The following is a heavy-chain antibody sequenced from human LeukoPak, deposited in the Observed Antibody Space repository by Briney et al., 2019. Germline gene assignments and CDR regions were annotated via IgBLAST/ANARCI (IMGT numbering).Heavy chain of an antibody. D-gene: IGHD7-27*01. CDR3: ARPQDFGLTGMNAFDI. J-gene: IGHJ3*02. Sequence: GESLKISCKGSGYSFNTYWIGWVRQMPGKGLEWMGIIYSPSFQGQVTISADKSISTAYLQWSSLKASDTAMYYCARPQDFGLTGMNAFDIWGQGTMVTVYS. CDR2: IY. CDR1: GYSFNTYW. V-gene: IGHV5-51*01.